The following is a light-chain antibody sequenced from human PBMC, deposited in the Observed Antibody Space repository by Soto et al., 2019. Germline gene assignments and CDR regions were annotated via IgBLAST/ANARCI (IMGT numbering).Light chain of an antibody. CDR2: AAS. CDR1: EGINKD. V-gene: IGKV1-39*01. Sequence: DIQMTQSPSSLSASIGDRVTLTCRASEGINKDLNWYQQQPGKAPKLLIFAASTLQGGVPSRFSPVGSGTDFTLTINSLQPEDFATYYCQQSFKTPFTFGGGTKVEMK. CDR3: QQSFKTPFT. J-gene: IGKJ4*01.